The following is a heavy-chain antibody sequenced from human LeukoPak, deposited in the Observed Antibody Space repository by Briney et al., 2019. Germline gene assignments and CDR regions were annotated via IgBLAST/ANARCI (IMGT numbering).Heavy chain of an antibody. D-gene: IGHD6-13*01. Sequence: SQTLSLTCAVSGGSISSGGYSWSWIRQPPGKGLEWIGYIYYSGTTNYNPSLKSRVTISVDTSKNQFSLKLSSVTAADTAVYYCARGVYIAAAQYAYWGQGTLVTVSS. CDR2: IYYSGTT. CDR1: GGSISSGGYS. J-gene: IGHJ4*02. V-gene: IGHV4-61*08. CDR3: ARGVYIAAAQYAY.